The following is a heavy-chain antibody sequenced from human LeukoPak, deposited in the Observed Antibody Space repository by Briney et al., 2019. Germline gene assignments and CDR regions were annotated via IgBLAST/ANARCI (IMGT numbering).Heavy chain of an antibody. D-gene: IGHD3-3*01. CDR3: ARGPRDFWSGYYPNYYYYMDV. CDR1: GFTFSSYE. CDR2: ISSSGSTI. V-gene: IGHV3-48*03. J-gene: IGHJ6*03. Sequence: GGSLRLSCAASGFTFSSYEMNWVRQAPGKGLEWVSYISSSGSTIYYADSVKGRFTISRDNAKNSLYLQMNSLRAEDTAVYYCARGPRDFWSGYYPNYYYYMDVWGKGTTVTVSS.